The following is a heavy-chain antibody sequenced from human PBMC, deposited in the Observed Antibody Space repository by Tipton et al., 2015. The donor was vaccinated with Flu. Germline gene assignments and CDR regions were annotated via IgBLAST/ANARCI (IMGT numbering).Heavy chain of an antibody. V-gene: IGHV4-34*01. Sequence: TLSLTCAVYGGSFSGYYWSWIRQPPGKGLEWIGAINHSGSTNYNPSLKSRVTISVDTSKNQFSLKLSSVTAADTAVYYCARVILTYDSSGYKPFDYWGQGTLVTVSS. CDR1: GGSFSGYY. J-gene: IGHJ4*02. CDR3: ARVILTYDSSGYKPFDY. D-gene: IGHD3-22*01. CDR2: INHSGST.